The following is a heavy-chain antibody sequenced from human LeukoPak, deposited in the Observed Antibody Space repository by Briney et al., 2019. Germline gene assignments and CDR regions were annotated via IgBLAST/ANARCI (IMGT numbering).Heavy chain of an antibody. V-gene: IGHV1-69*01. D-gene: IGHD2-2*01. CDR3: ARIEDIVVVPAAPFDP. Sequence: SVKVSCKASGGTFSSYAISWVRQAPGQGLEWMGGIIPIFGTANCAQKFQGRVTITADESTSTAYMELSSLRSEDTAVYYCARIEDIVVVPAAPFDPWGQGTLVTVSS. CDR1: GGTFSSYA. J-gene: IGHJ5*02. CDR2: IIPIFGTA.